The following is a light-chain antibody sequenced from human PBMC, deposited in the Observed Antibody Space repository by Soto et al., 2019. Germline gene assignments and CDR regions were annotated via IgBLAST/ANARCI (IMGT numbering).Light chain of an antibody. CDR2: EAS. Sequence: ETVMTQSPGTLSLSPGERATLSCRASQRVSSNYLAWYQQKPGQAPSLLFYEASNRATGILDRFSGSGSGTDFTLTISRLEPEDFAVYYCQQFGSSPITFGQGTRLEIK. J-gene: IGKJ5*01. V-gene: IGKV3-20*01. CDR1: QRVSSNY. CDR3: QQFGSSPIT.